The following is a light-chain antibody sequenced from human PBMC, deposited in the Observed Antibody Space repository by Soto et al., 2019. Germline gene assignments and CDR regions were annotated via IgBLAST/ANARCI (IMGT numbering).Light chain of an antibody. CDR2: GAS. V-gene: IGKV3-11*01. J-gene: IGKJ5*01. Sequence: EVLLTQSPVTLSLSPGERATLSCRASQSVSSNLAWYQQKPGQAPRLLIYGASTRATGIPARFSGSGSGTEFTLTISSLEPEDFAVYYCQQRSNWPPAFGQGTRLEI. CDR3: QQRSNWPPA. CDR1: QSVSSN.